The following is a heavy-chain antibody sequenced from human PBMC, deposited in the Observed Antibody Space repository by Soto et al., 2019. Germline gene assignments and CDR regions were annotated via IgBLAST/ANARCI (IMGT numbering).Heavy chain of an antibody. D-gene: IGHD3-10*01. V-gene: IGHV1-18*01. Sequence: RASVKVSCKASGYTFTSYGISWVRQAPGQGLEWMGWISAYNGNTNYAQKLQGRVTMTTDTSTSTAYMELRSLRSDDTAVYYCARASTMVRGDGAGYWGQGTLVTVSS. J-gene: IGHJ4*02. CDR1: GYTFTSYG. CDR3: ARASTMVRGDGAGY. CDR2: ISAYNGNT.